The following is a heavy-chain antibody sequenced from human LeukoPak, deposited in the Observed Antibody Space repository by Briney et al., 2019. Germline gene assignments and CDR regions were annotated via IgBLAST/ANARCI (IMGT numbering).Heavy chain of an antibody. CDR3: AKTTYCSSTTCDKGSHNWFDP. J-gene: IGHJ5*02. V-gene: IGHV3-11*01. CDR2: ISSRGSAI. CDR1: GFTFSDYY. D-gene: IGHD2-2*02. Sequence: GGSLRLSCAASGFTFSDYYMSWIRQAPGKGLEWVSYISSRGSAIYYADSVKGRFTISRDNSKNMLYLRMNSLRAEDTAVYYCAKTTYCSSTTCDKGSHNWFDPWGQGTLVTVSS.